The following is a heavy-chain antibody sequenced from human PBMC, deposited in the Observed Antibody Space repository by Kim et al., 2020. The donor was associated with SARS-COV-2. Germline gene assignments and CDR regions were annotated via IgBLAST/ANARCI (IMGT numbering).Heavy chain of an antibody. CDR1: GGSISSSSYY. D-gene: IGHD6-19*01. CDR3: ARDRGIAVEEGAFDI. V-gene: IGHV4-39*07. J-gene: IGHJ3*02. CDR2: IYYSGST. Sequence: SETLSLTCTVSGGSISSSSYYWGWIRQPPGKGLEWIGSIYYSGSTYYNPSLKSRVTISVDTSKNQFSLKLSSVTAADTAVYYCARDRGIAVEEGAFDIWGQGTMVTVSS.